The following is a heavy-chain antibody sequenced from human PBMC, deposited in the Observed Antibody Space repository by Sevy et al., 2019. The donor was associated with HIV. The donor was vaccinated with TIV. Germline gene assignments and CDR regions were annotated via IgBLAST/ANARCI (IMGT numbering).Heavy chain of an antibody. V-gene: IGHV4-39*01. D-gene: IGHD5-18*01. CDR1: GGSISSSSYY. Sequence: SETLSLTCTVSGGSISSSSYYWGWIRQPPGKGLEWIGSIYYSGRPYYNPSLRSRVTISVDTSKNQFSRQLSSVTAADTAVYYCARQGGYSYGLGVKPYFDCWGQGTLVTVSS. J-gene: IGHJ4*02. CDR3: ARQGGYSYGLGVKPYFDC. CDR2: IYYSGRP.